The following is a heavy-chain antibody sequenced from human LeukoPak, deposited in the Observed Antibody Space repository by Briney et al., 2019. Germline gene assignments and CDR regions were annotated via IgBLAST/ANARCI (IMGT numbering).Heavy chain of an antibody. CDR3: ARDSGLLWFGDY. CDR1: GYTFTGYY. V-gene: IGHV1-2*02. D-gene: IGHD3-10*01. CDR2: INPNSGGT. J-gene: IGHJ4*02. Sequence: ASVKVSCKASGYTFTGYYMHWVRQAPGQGLEWMGWINPNSGGTNYAQKFQGRVTMTRDTSISTAYMELSRLRSDDTAVYYCARDSGLLWFGDYWGQGTLVTVSP.